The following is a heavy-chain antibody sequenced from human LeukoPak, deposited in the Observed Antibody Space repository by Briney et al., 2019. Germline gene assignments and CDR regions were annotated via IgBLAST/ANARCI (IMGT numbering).Heavy chain of an antibody. J-gene: IGHJ4*02. CDR1: GGSISSVY. CDR2: INTSGST. CDR3: ARESYDSSGYYRDY. D-gene: IGHD3-22*01. Sequence: SETLSLTCAVSGGSISSVYCSWIRQPPGKGLECIGRINTSGSTNYNPTLTSRVTMSVDTSKNQFSLKLSSVTAADTAVYYCARESYDSSGYYRDYWGQGTLVTVSS. V-gene: IGHV4-4*07.